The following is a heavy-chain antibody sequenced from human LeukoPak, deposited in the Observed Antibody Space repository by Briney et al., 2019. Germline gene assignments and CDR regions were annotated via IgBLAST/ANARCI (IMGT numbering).Heavy chain of an antibody. Sequence: SVKVSCKATGYTFTSYDINWVRQAPGQGLEWMGGIIPIFGTAHYSQKFQGRVTITAVDSMNTAYMELSSLRSDDTAVYYCARGWLAETTVVTPYNYWGQGTLVTVSS. CDR2: IIPIFGTA. D-gene: IGHD4-23*01. J-gene: IGHJ4*02. CDR1: GYTFTSYD. CDR3: ARGWLAETTVVTPYNY. V-gene: IGHV1-69*13.